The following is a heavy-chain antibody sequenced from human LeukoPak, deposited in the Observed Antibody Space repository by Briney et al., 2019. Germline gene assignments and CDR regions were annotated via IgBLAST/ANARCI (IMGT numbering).Heavy chain of an antibody. J-gene: IGHJ4*02. CDR3: ARLNSGYATNVDY. D-gene: IGHD5-12*01. CDR1: GYTFTGYY. V-gene: IGHV1-2*06. CDR2: INPNSGGT. Sequence: GASVKVSCKASGYTFTGYYMHWVRQAPGQGLEWMGRINPNSGGTNYAQKFQGRVTMTRDTSISTAYMELSRLRSDDTAVYYCARLNSGYATNVDYWGQGTLVTVSS.